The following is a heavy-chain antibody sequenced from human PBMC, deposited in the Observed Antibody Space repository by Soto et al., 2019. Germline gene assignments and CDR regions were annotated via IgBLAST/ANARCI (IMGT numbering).Heavy chain of an antibody. CDR1: GGSISSSSFY. CDR2: IYYSGST. J-gene: IGHJ4*02. CDR3: VLEAAGTRPFDY. V-gene: IGHV4-39*01. D-gene: IGHD6-13*01. Sequence: XETLSLTCTVSGGSISSSSFYGGWIRQPPGKGLEWIGSIYYSGSTYYNPSLKSRVTISVDTSKNQFSLKLSSVTAADTAVYYCVLEAAGTRPFDYWGQGTLVTVSS.